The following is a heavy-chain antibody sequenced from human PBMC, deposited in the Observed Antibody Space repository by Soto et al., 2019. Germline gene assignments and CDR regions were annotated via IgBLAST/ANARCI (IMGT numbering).Heavy chain of an antibody. CDR2: ISTDRGDT. V-gene: IGHV1-18*01. Sequence: QVQLVQSGAEVKKPGASVKVSCKASGYSFTTHDITWLRQAPGKGLEWVGGISTDRGDTIYPQNIQGRVTMTTDSSTSTVYMELTSLRSDDTAVYYGARDDLNMGGKYFDYWGQGPLVTVSS. D-gene: IGHD2-15*01. CDR3: ARDDLNMGGKYFDY. J-gene: IGHJ4*02. CDR1: GYSFTTHD.